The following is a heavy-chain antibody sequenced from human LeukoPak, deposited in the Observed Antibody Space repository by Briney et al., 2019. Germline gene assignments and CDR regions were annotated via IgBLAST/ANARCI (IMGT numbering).Heavy chain of an antibody. V-gene: IGHV1-2*02. D-gene: IGHD5-12*01. J-gene: IGHJ6*02. CDR2: INPNSGGT. Sequence: ASVRVSCKASGGTFSSYAISWVRQAPGQGLEWMGWINPNSGGTNYAQKFQGRVTMTRDTSISTAYMELSRLRSDDTAVYYCAREGGSGYFYYYYYGMDVWGQGTTVTVSS. CDR1: GGTFSSYA. CDR3: AREGGSGYFYYYYYGMDV.